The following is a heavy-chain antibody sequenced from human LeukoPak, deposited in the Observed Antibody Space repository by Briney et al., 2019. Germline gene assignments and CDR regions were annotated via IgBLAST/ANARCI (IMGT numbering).Heavy chain of an antibody. J-gene: IGHJ4*02. CDR1: GYTSTSYY. D-gene: IGHD4-11*01. Sequence: ASVKVSCKASGYTSTSYYIHWVRQAPGQGLEWMGIINPIGGTTDYAQKFQGRVTMTRDTSTSTVYMELSSLGSEDTAVYYCARQQGLQNLNFDYWGQGALVTVSS. CDR3: ARQQGLQNLNFDY. CDR2: INPIGGTT. V-gene: IGHV1-46*01.